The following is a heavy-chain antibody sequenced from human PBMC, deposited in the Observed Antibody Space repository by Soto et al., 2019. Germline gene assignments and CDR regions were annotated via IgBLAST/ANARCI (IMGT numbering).Heavy chain of an antibody. J-gene: IGHJ5*02. CDR1: GFTFSSYA. V-gene: IGHV3-30-3*01. CDR3: ARSPLRQLRGWFDP. CDR2: ISYDGSNK. Sequence: QVQLVESGGGVVQPGRSLRLSCAASGFTFSSYAMHWVRQAPGKGLEWVAVISYDGSNKYYADSVKGRFTISRDNSKNTLYLQMNSLRAEDTAVYYCARSPLRQLRGWFDPWGQGTLVTVSS. D-gene: IGHD1-26*01.